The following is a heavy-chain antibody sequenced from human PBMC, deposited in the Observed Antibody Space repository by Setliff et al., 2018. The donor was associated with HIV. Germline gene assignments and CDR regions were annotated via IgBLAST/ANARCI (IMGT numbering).Heavy chain of an antibody. J-gene: IGHJ5*02. CDR3: ARSPMDPPPYWWFDP. Sequence: SETLSLTCAVSGDSISSHYWSWIRQPPGKGLEWIGYIYYSGSTSYNPSLKSRVTISADTSKNHFSLKLNSVSAADTAVYYCARSPMDPPPYWWFDPWGQGTLVTVPQ. V-gene: IGHV4-59*11. D-gene: IGHD2-15*01. CDR2: IYYSGST. CDR1: GDSISSHY.